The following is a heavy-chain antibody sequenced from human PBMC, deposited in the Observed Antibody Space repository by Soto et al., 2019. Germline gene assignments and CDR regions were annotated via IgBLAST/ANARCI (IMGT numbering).Heavy chain of an antibody. D-gene: IGHD3-9*01. Sequence: SETLSLTCTVSGGSVSSGSYYWSWIRQPPGKGLEWIGYIYYSGSTNYNPSLKSRVTISVDTSKNQFSLKLSSVTAADTAVYYCARDSRRYFDWLSLTPYYSDYWGQGTLVTVSS. CDR3: ARDSRRYFDWLSLTPYYSDY. CDR2: IYYSGST. V-gene: IGHV4-61*01. J-gene: IGHJ4*02. CDR1: GGSVSSGSYY.